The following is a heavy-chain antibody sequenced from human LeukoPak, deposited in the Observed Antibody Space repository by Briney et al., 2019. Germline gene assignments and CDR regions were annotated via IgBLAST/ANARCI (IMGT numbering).Heavy chain of an antibody. V-gene: IGHV1-2*02. D-gene: IGHD6-13*01. CDR2: INPNSGGT. J-gene: IGHJ4*02. Sequence: ASVKVSCKASGYTFTGYYMHWVRQAPGQGLEWMGWINPNSGGTNYAQKFQGRVTMTRDTSISTAYMELSRLRSDDTAVYYCARDEPRSRAAAGPELFDYWGQGTLVTVSS. CDR1: GYTFTGYY. CDR3: ARDEPRSRAAAGPELFDY.